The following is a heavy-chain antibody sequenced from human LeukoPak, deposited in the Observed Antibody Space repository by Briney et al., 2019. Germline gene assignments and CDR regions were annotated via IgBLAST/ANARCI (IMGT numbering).Heavy chain of an antibody. J-gene: IGHJ4*02. CDR3: ARDTKYAFDN. CDR2: IGISSGNT. CDR1: GFTFSSYS. V-gene: IGHV3-48*01. Sequence: GGSLRLSCAASGFTFSSYSMNWVRQAPGKGLEWISYIGISSGNTKYADSVKGRFTISGDKAKNSVYLQMNSLRVEDTAVYYCARDTKYAFDNWGQGTLVTVSS. D-gene: IGHD2-2*01.